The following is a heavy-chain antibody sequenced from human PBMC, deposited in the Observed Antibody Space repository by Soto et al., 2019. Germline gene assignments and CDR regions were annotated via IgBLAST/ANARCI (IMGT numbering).Heavy chain of an antibody. CDR2: INYNGGNT. CDR3: VKLAVTTRVNYDS. V-gene: IGHV3-64D*06. D-gene: IGHD4-17*01. CDR1: GFTFSSCA. J-gene: IGHJ4*02. Sequence: GSLRLSCSASGFTFSSCAMHWVRQAPGKGLEYVSAINYNGGNTYYADSVKGRFTISRDNSKDTLYLQMSSLRPEDTAVYYCVKLAVTTRVNYDSWGQGTLVTVSS.